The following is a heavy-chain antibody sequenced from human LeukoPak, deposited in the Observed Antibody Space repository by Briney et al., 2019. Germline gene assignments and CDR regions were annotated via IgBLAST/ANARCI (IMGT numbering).Heavy chain of an antibody. V-gene: IGHV3-15*01. J-gene: IGHJ4*02. CDR1: GFTSSNAW. D-gene: IGHD3-3*01. Sequence: KPGGSLRLSCAASGFTSSNAWMSWVRQAPGKGLEWVGRIKSKTDGGATDYAAPVKGRFTISRDDSKNTLYLQMNSLKTEDTAVYYCTTDASCYDFWSGYHIDYWGQGTLVTVSS. CDR2: IKSKTDGGAT. CDR3: TTDASCYDFWSGYHIDY.